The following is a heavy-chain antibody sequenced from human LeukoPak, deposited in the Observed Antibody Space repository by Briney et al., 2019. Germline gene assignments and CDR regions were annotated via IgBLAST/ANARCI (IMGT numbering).Heavy chain of an antibody. V-gene: IGHV3-11*01. CDR3: ARDFGRIYYYDSSGFPDY. J-gene: IGHJ4*02. CDR1: GFTFSDYY. Sequence: PGGSLRLSCAASGFTFSDYYMSWIRQAPGKGLEWVSYISSSGSTIYYADSVKGRFTISRDNAKNSLYLQMNSLRAEDTAVYYCARDFGRIYYYDSSGFPDYWGQGTLVTVSS. D-gene: IGHD3-22*01. CDR2: ISSSGSTI.